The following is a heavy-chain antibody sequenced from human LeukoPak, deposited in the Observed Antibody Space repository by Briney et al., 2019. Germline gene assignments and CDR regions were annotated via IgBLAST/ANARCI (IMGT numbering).Heavy chain of an antibody. V-gene: IGHV1-18*04. CDR3: ARSASVQLWLHYFDY. J-gene: IGHJ4*02. D-gene: IGHD5-18*01. CDR2: ISAYNGNT. CDR1: GYTFTGYY. Sequence: ASVKVSCKASGYTFTGYYMHWVRQAPGQGLEWMGWISAYNGNTNYAQKLQGRVTMTTDTSTSTAYMELRSLRSDDTAVYYCARSASVQLWLHYFDYWGQGTLVTVSS.